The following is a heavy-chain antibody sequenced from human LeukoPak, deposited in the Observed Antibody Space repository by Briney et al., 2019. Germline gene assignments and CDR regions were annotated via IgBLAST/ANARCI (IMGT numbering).Heavy chain of an antibody. CDR3: AKDGYCSSTSCYGIGVWHYYYYYMDV. CDR2: ISYDVSKT. CDR1: GFTFSTYA. Sequence: GSLRLSCAASGFTFSTYAMHWVRQAPGKGLEWVAVISYDVSKTYYADSVKGRFTISRDNSKNTLYLQMNSLRAEDTAVYYCAKDGYCSSTSCYGIGVWHYYYYYMDVWGKGTTVTISS. D-gene: IGHD2-2*03. J-gene: IGHJ6*03. V-gene: IGHV3-30*04.